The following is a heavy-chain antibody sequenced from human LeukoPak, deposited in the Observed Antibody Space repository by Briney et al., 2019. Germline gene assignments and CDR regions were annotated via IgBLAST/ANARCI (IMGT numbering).Heavy chain of an antibody. Sequence: GASVKVSCKASGYTFINYGICWVRQARGQGLEWMGWTSGDNVNTYYAQKFLGRVIMTTDISTTTAYMELRSLRPDDTAVYYCVRDWEWKAARNLFDPWGQGTRVTVSS. CDR2: TSGDNVNT. J-gene: IGHJ5*02. CDR1: GYTFINYG. CDR3: VRDWEWKAARNLFDP. D-gene: IGHD6-6*01. V-gene: IGHV1-18*01.